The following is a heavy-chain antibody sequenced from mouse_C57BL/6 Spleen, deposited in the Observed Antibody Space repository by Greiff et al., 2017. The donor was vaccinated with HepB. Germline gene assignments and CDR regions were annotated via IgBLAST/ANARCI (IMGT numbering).Heavy chain of an antibody. CDR2: ISDGGSYT. J-gene: IGHJ2*01. CDR3: ARYYYGSSYRYFDY. CDR1: GFTFSSYA. Sequence: EVKLMESGGGLVKPGGSLKLSCAASGFTFSSYAMSWVRQTPEKRLEWVATISDGGSYTYYPDNVKGRFTISRDNAKNNLYLQMSHLKSEDTAMYYCARYYYGSSYRYFDYWGQGTTLTVSS. V-gene: IGHV5-4*03. D-gene: IGHD1-1*01.